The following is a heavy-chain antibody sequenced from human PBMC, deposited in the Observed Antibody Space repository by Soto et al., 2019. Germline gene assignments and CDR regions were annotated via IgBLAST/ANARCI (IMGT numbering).Heavy chain of an antibody. CDR2: IKNKANSYTT. J-gene: IGHJ4*02. Sequence: EVQLVESGGGLVQPGGSLRLSCAASGFTFSAHYMDWVRQAPGKGLEWVGRIKNKANSYTTEYAASVEGRFTISREDSQHSLYLQMTSLKTEDTAVYYCARVSLVGPSGGRYFDYWGQGSQVAVSS. CDR1: GFTFSAHY. V-gene: IGHV3-72*01. CDR3: ARVSLVGPSGGRYFDY. D-gene: IGHD1-26*01.